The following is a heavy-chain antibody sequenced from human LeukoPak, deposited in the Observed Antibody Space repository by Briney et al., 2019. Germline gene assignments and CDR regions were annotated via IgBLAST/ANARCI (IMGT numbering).Heavy chain of an antibody. J-gene: IGHJ5*02. CDR1: GYTFTGYY. CDR3: ARARSITIFGVVKVGGNNWFDP. V-gene: IGHV1-2*02. D-gene: IGHD3-3*01. Sequence: EASVKVSCKASGYTFTGYYMHWVRQAPGQGLEWMGWINPNSGGTNYAQKFQGRVTMTRDTSISTAYMELSRLRSDDTAVYYCARARSITIFGVVKVGGNNWFDPWGQGTLVTVSS. CDR2: INPNSGGT.